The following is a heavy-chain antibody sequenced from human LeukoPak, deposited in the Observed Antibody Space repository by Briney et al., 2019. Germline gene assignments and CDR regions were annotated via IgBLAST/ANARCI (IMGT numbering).Heavy chain of an antibody. V-gene: IGHV3-21*01. CDR3: ARSRTSSPYDKNLNF. Sequence: PEGSLRLSCAASGFTFSSYTMSWVREAPGKGLEWVSSISSSINYIYHADSVKGRFTISRDDAQNSVYLQMNSLKDEDTAVYYCARSRTSSPYDKNLNFWGQGTLVIVSS. CDR1: GFTFSSYT. CDR2: ISSSINYI. J-gene: IGHJ4*02. D-gene: IGHD1-14*01.